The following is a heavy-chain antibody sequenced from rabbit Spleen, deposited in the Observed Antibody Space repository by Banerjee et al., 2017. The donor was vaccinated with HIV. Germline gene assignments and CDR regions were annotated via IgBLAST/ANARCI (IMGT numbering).Heavy chain of an antibody. CDR3: ARDAGTSFSTYGMDL. CDR1: GVSFSGSSY. Sequence: QSLEESGGDLVKPGASLTLTCIASGVSFSGSSYMCWVRQAPGKGLEWIACIDTGSSGFTYSATWAKGRFTVSKTASTTVTLQMTSLTAADTATYFCARDAGTSFSTYGMDLWGPGTLVTVS. CDR2: IDTGSSGFT. V-gene: IGHV1S40*01. D-gene: IGHD8-1*01. J-gene: IGHJ6*01.